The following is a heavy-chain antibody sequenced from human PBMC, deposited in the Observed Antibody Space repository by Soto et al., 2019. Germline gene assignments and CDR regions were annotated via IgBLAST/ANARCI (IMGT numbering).Heavy chain of an antibody. CDR2: ISYDGSNK. Sequence: PGGSLRLSCAASGFTFSSYAMHWVRQAPGKGLEWVAVISYDGSNKYYADSVKGRFTISRDNSKNTLYLQMNSLRAEDTAVYYCAREWMSGITIFGVVITRYGMDVWGQGTTVTVS. V-gene: IGHV3-30-3*01. J-gene: IGHJ6*02. CDR1: GFTFSSYA. CDR3: AREWMSGITIFGVVITRYGMDV. D-gene: IGHD3-3*01.